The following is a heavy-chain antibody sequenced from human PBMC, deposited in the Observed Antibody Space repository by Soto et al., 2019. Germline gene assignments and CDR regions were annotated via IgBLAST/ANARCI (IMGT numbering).Heavy chain of an antibody. CDR3: ARISRYCSGGDCHA. CDR2: ISYDGSNK. Sequence: PGGSLRLSCAASGFTFSSYAMHWVRQAPGKGLEWVAVISYDGSNKYYADSVRGRFTISRDNSKDTLYLQMHSLRSEDTAIYYCARISRYCSGGDCHAWGQGTQVTVSS. D-gene: IGHD2-15*01. V-gene: IGHV3-30-3*01. CDR1: GFTFSSYA. J-gene: IGHJ5*02.